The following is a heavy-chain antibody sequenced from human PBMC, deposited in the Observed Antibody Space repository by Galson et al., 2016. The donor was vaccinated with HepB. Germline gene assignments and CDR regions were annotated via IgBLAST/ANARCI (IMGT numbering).Heavy chain of an antibody. V-gene: IGHV3-23*01. CDR2: ICGSRGDI. D-gene: IGHD1-26*01. CDR3: AQDPSHWVDGTYEY. Sequence: SLRLSCAASGFTFRNYGMTWVRQAPGKGLEWVSTICGSRGDIHYADSVKGRFTISRDNSKNTLFLQMNSVRADDTAVYYCAQDPSHWVDGTYEYWGQGTLVTVSS. CDR1: GFTFRNYG. J-gene: IGHJ4*02.